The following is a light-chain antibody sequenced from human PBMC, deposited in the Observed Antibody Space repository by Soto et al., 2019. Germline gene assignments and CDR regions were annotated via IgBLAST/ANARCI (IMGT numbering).Light chain of an antibody. CDR2: ADD. V-gene: IGLV1-44*01. CDR3: AAWDDSLNGHVV. Sequence: QSVLTQPPSASGTPGQRVTISCSGSSSNIGGNTVSWFHHLPGTAPKVLIYADDQRPSGVPDRFSASKSGTSASLAISRLQSADEGAYYCAAWDDSLNGHVVFGGGTKLTVL. J-gene: IGLJ2*01. CDR1: SSNIGGNT.